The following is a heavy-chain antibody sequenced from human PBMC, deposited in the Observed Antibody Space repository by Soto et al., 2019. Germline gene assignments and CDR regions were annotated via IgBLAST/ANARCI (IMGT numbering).Heavy chain of an antibody. D-gene: IGHD3-9*01. Sequence: GGSLRLSCAASGFTFSSYGMHWVRQAPGKGLEWVAVIWYDGSNKYYADSVKGRFTISRDNSKNTLYLQMNSLRAEDTAVYYCARDHYHYDILTGYYYYYMDVWGKGTTVTVS. J-gene: IGHJ6*03. V-gene: IGHV3-33*01. CDR1: GFTFSSYG. CDR3: ARDHYHYDILTGYYYYYMDV. CDR2: IWYDGSNK.